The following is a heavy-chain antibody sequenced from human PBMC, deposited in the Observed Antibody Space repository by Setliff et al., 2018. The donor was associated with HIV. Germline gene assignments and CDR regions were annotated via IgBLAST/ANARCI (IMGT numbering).Heavy chain of an antibody. CDR1: GYTISAHG. D-gene: IGHD3-9*01. V-gene: IGHV1-18*01. CDR2: ISGDTGDI. CDR3: AIDGLSYNILPGSVAYFHSGMDV. Sequence: GASVKVSCKASGYTISAHGVSWVRHVPGHGLEWMGWISGDTGDIKYSQRFEGRLTMTTETSTNTAYMELRSLRSDDTAVYYCAIDGLSYNILPGSVAYFHSGMDVWGQGTTVTV. J-gene: IGHJ6*02.